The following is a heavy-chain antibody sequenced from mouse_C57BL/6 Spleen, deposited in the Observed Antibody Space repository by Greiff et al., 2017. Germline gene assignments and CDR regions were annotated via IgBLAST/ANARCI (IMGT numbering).Heavy chain of an antibody. J-gene: IGHJ4*01. Sequence: VQLQQSGAELMKPGASVKLSCKATGYTFTGYWIEWVKQRPGHGLEWIGEILPGSGSTNYNEKVKGKATVTADTSSNTAYMQHSSLTTEDSAIYYCARSKVYGSSYGAMDYWGQGTSVTVSS. CDR3: ARSKVYGSSYGAMDY. CDR2: ILPGSGST. CDR1: GYTFTGYW. V-gene: IGHV1-9*01. D-gene: IGHD1-1*01.